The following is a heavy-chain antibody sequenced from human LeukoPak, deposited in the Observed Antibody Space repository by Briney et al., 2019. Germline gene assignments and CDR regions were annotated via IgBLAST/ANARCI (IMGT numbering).Heavy chain of an antibody. V-gene: IGHV1-69*13. CDR2: IIPIFGTA. CDR3: ARDPRGYNYPYGVFAY. D-gene: IGHD5-18*01. CDR1: GGTFSSYA. Sequence: ASVKVSCKASGGTFSSYAISWVRQAPGQGLEWMGGIIPIFGTANYAQKFQGRVTITADESTSTAYMELSSLTSEDTAVYYCARDPRGYNYPYGVFAYWGQGTLVTVSS. J-gene: IGHJ4*02.